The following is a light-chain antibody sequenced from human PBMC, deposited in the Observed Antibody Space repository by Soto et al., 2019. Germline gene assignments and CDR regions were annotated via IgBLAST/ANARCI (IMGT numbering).Light chain of an antibody. CDR2: GAS. V-gene: IGKV3-15*01. J-gene: IGKJ1*01. Sequence: EIVMTQSPATLSVSPGERATLSCRASQSVSSNLAWYQQKPGQAPRLLIYGASTRATSSPARVSGSGSGTEFTLTISSLQSEDFAVYYCQQYNNWPPMAFGQGTKVEIK. CDR3: QQYNNWPPMA. CDR1: QSVSSN.